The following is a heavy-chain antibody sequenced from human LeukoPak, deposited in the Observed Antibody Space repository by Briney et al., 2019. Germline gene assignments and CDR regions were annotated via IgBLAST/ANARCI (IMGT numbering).Heavy chain of an antibody. Sequence: ASVKVSCKASGYTFTSYGISWVRQAPGQGLEWMGWISAYNGNTNYAQKLQGRVTTTTDTSTSTAYMELRSLRSDDTAVYYCARDHAPVLRYFDWLLTPYYYYGMDVWGQGTTVTVSS. CDR3: ARDHAPVLRYFDWLLTPYYYYGMDV. J-gene: IGHJ6*02. CDR2: ISAYNGNT. CDR1: GYTFTSYG. D-gene: IGHD3-9*01. V-gene: IGHV1-18*01.